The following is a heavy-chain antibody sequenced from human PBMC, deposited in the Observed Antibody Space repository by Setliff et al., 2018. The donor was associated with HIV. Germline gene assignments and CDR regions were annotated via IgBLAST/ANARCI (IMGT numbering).Heavy chain of an antibody. CDR2: IYYSGST. CDR3: ARGEFWVATAHYFDY. Sequence: SETLSLTCTVSGGSISSYYWSWIRQPPGKGLEWIGYIYYSGSTNYNPSLKSRVTISVDTSRNQFSLKLSSVTAADTAVYYCARGEFWVATAHYFDYWGQGTLVTVSS. J-gene: IGHJ4*02. CDR1: GGSISSYY. D-gene: IGHD3-10*01. V-gene: IGHV4-59*01.